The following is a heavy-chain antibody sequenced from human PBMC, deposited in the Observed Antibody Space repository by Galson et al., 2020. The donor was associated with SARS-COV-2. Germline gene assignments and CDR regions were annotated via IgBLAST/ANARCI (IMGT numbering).Heavy chain of an antibody. Sequence: SQTLSLTCAVSGGSFSDYYWSWIRQAPGKGLEWIGYIYYSGSTNYNPSLKSRVTISVDTSKNQFSLKLSSVTAADTAVYYCARAVPAVAGTEYFDDWGQGTLVTVSS. J-gene: IGHJ4*02. CDR1: GGSFSDYY. V-gene: IGHV4-59*01. D-gene: IGHD6-19*01. CDR3: ARAVPAVAGTEYFDD. CDR2: IYYSGST.